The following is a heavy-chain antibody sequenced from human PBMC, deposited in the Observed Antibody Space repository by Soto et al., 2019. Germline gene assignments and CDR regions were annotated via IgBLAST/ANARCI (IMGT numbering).Heavy chain of an antibody. CDR1: GFTFSSYS. D-gene: IGHD6-13*01. CDR3: AGRAAAPIDAFDI. V-gene: IGHV3-21*01. J-gene: IGHJ3*02. CDR2: ISSSSSYI. Sequence: ESGGGLVKPGGSLRLSCAASGFTFSSYSMNWVRQAPGKGLEWVSSISSSSSYIFYADSVKGRFTISRDNAKNSLYLQMNSLRAEDTAVYYCAGRAAAPIDAFDIWGQGTMVTVSS.